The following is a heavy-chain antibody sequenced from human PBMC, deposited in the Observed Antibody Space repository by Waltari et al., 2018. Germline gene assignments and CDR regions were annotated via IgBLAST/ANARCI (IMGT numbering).Heavy chain of an antibody. J-gene: IGHJ4*02. CDR2: ISYDGSNK. CDR1: GFTFSSYA. D-gene: IGHD3-16*01. V-gene: IGHV3-30*01. CDR3: ARDLWVDATNLLPFGY. Sequence: QVQLVESGGGVVQPGRSLRLSCAASGFTFSSYAMRWVRQAPGKGLEWVAVISYDGSNKYYADSVKGRFTISRDNSKNTLYLQMNSLRAEDTAVYYCARDLWVDATNLLPFGYWGQGTLVTVSS.